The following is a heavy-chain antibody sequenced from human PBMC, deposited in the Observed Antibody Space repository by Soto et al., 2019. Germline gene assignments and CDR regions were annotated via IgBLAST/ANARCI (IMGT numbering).Heavy chain of an antibody. J-gene: IGHJ5*02. D-gene: IGHD6-13*01. CDR2: ISGSGDST. CDR1: GFTFSSYA. V-gene: IGHV3-23*01. CDR3: AKADSSNWSYNWFDP. Sequence: GSLRLSCAASGFTFSSYAMSWVRQAPGKGLEWVSAISGSGDSTYYADSVKGRFTISRDNSKNTLYLQMNSLRAEDTAVYYCAKADSSNWSYNWFDPWGQGTLVTVSS.